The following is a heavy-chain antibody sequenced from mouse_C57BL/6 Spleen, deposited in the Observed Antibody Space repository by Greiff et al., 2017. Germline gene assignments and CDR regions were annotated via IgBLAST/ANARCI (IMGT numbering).Heavy chain of an antibody. V-gene: IGHV1-64*01. CDR2: IHPNSGST. CDR1: GYTFTSYW. CDR3: ARSKTGTEMDY. Sequence: QVQLKQPGAELVKPGASVKLSCKASGYTFTSYWMHWVKQRPGQGLEWIGMIHPNSGSTNYNEKFKSKATLTVDKSSSTAYMQLSSLTSEDSAVYYCARSKTGTEMDYWGQGTSVTVSS. D-gene: IGHD4-1*01. J-gene: IGHJ4*01.